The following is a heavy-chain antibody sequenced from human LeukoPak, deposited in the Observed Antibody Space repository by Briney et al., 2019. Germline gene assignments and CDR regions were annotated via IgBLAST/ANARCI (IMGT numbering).Heavy chain of an antibody. Sequence: ASVKVSCKASGNTFIGYYLHWVRQAPGQGLEWMGWISPNSGDTNYAQKFQGRVTMTRDMSISTAYMELSRLKSDDTAVYYCARAGASGSFDYWGQGTLVTASS. CDR2: ISPNSGDT. V-gene: IGHV1-2*02. J-gene: IGHJ4*02. D-gene: IGHD1-26*01. CDR3: ARAGASGSFDY. CDR1: GNTFIGYY.